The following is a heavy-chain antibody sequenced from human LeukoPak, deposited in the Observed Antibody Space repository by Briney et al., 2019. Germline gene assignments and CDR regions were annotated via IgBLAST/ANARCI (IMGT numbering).Heavy chain of an antibody. J-gene: IGHJ4*02. CDR3: ATTGYSSRNY. D-gene: IGHD6-13*01. Sequence: GGSLRLSCAASGFTLSSYAMGWVRQAPGKGLEWVSAISGNGDTYYADSVKGRFTISRDNSKNTLYLQMNSLRAEDTAVYYCATTGYSSRNYWGQGTLVTVSS. V-gene: IGHV3-23*01. CDR1: GFTLSSYA. CDR2: ISGNGDT.